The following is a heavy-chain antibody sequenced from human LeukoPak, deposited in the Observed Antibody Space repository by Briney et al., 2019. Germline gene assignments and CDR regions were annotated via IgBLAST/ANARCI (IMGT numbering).Heavy chain of an antibody. CDR2: IYYSGST. D-gene: IGHD3-3*01. CDR1: GGSISSSSYY. V-gene: IGHV4-39*01. CDR3: AVSYYDFWSGYYPGWFDP. Sequence: SETLSLTCTVSGGSISSSSYYWGWIRQPPGKGLEWIGSIYYSGSTYYNPSLKSRVTISVDTPKNQFSLKLSSVTAADTAVYYCAVSYYDFWSGYYPGWFDPWGQGTLVTVSS. J-gene: IGHJ5*02.